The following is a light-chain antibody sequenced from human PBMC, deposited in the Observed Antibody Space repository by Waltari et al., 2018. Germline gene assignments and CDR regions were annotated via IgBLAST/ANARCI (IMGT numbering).Light chain of an antibody. CDR1: QSIGTW. J-gene: IGKJ1*01. CDR2: QAS. CDR3: QQYNSYSRT. Sequence: DIQMTQSPSTLSASVGYRVTITCRASQSIGTWLAWYQQKPGKAPKLLFYQASSLESGVPSRFSGSGSGTEFTLTISSLQPDDFATYYCQQYNSYSRTFGQGTKVEIK. V-gene: IGKV1-5*03.